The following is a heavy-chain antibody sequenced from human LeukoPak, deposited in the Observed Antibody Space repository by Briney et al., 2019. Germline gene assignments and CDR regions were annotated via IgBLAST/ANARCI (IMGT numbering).Heavy chain of an antibody. CDR3: TTMSCSSGVCYLFDY. V-gene: IGHV3-15*01. CDR1: GFTFSSYA. CDR2: VKSKTDGGTT. D-gene: IGHD2-8*01. J-gene: IGHJ4*02. Sequence: GGSLRLSCAASGFTFSSYAMHWVRQGPGKGLECVGRVKSKTDGGTTDYAAPVKGRFTISRDDSKNTLYLQMNSLKTEDTAVYYCTTMSCSSGVCYLFDYWGQGTLVTVSS.